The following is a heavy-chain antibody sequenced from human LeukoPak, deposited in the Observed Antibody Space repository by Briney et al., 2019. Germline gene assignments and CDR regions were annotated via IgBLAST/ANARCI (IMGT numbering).Heavy chain of an antibody. V-gene: IGHV3-30-3*01. J-gene: IGHJ4*02. D-gene: IGHD1-26*01. CDR2: ISYDGSNK. Sequence: GGSLRLSCAASGFTFSTYSMHWVRQAPGKGLEWVALISYDGSNKYYADSVKGRFTISRDNSKNTLYLQMNSLRAEDTAVYYCARGLGIVGATKRNPFRDYWGQGTLVTVSS. CDR3: ARGLGIVGATKRNPFRDY. CDR1: GFTFSTYS.